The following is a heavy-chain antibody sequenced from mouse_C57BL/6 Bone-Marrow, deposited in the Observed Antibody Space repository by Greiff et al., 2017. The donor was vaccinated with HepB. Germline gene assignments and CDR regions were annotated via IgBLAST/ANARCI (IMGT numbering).Heavy chain of an antibody. V-gene: IGHV5-6*01. J-gene: IGHJ4*01. D-gene: IGHD3-2*02. Sequence: EVQVVESGGDLVKPGGSLKLSCAASGFTFSSYGMSWVRQTPDKRLEWVATISSGGSYTYYPDSVKGRFTISRDNAKNTLYLQMSSLKSEDTAMYYCARHPAQATSYAMDYWGQGTSVTVSS. CDR3: ARHPAQATSYAMDY. CDR2: ISSGGSYT. CDR1: GFTFSSYG.